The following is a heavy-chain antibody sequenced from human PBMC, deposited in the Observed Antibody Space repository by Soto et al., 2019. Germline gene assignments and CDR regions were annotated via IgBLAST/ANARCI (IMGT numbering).Heavy chain of an antibody. D-gene: IGHD1-26*01. J-gene: IGHJ6*02. CDR1: VGTFISYA. CDR3: ASNMGARLHYHYGMDV. CDR2: IIPIFGTA. Sequence: SVKVSCDSSVGTFISYAISWVRQAPGQGLEWMGGIIPIFGTANYAQKFQGRVTITADKSTSTAYMELSSLRSEDTDVYYCASNMGARLHYHYGMDVWAQGTTVPVSS. V-gene: IGHV1-69*06.